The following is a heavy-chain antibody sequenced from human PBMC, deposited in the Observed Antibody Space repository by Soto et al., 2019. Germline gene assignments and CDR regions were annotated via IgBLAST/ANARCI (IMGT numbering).Heavy chain of an antibody. J-gene: IGHJ6*03. CDR2: IKSKTDGGTT. V-gene: IGHV3-15*01. CDR3: TTVSLGSSQYYYYYYMDV. Sequence: GGSLRLSCAASGFTFSNAWMSWVRQAPGKGLEWVGRIKSKTDGGTTDYAAPVKGRFTISRDDSKNTLYLQMNSLKTEDTAVYYCTTVSLGSSQYYYYYYMDVWGKGTTVTVSS. D-gene: IGHD6-6*01. CDR1: GFTFSNAW.